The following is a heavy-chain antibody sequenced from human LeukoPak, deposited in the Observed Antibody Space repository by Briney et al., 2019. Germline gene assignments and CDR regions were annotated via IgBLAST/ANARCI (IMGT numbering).Heavy chain of an antibody. CDR3: AKPQIVVVVAATSSFDY. V-gene: IGHV3-74*01. CDR2: IKSDGSST. J-gene: IGHJ4*02. CDR1: GFTFSSYW. D-gene: IGHD2-15*01. Sequence: GGSLRLSCVASGFTFSSYWMHWVRQAPGKGLVWVSRIKSDGSSTSYADSVKGRFTISRDNAKNTMYLQMNSLRAEDTAVYYCAKPQIVVVVAATSSFDYWGQGTLVTVSS.